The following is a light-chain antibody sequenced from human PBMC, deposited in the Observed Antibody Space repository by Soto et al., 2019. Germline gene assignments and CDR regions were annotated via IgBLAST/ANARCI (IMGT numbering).Light chain of an antibody. CDR2: GAS. Sequence: EIVLTQSPGTLSLSPGERATLSCRASQSVSSSYLAWYQQKPGQAPRLLIYGASSRATGIPDRSSGSGSGTDFTLTISRLEPEDFAVYYCQQYGSSPQPTFGGGTKVEIK. CDR1: QSVSSSY. J-gene: IGKJ4*01. CDR3: QQYGSSPQPT. V-gene: IGKV3-20*01.